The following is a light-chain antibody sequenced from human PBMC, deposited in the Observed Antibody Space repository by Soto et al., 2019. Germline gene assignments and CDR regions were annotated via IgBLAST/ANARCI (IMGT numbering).Light chain of an antibody. CDR3: QQANSFPYT. J-gene: IGKJ2*01. V-gene: IGKV1-12*01. CDR2: AAS. Sequence: DIQMTQSPSSVSASVGDRVTITCRASQGIGSWLAWYQQKPGKAPQLLISAASNLPSGVPSRFRGSGSGTDFTLNISSLQPEDFAVYYCQQANSFPYTFGQGTKLEIK. CDR1: QGIGSW.